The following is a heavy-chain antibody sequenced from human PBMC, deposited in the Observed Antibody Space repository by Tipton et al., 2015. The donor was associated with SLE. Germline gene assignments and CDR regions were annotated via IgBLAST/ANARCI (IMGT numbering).Heavy chain of an antibody. CDR2: IYTSGST. J-gene: IGHJ4*02. CDR3: ARDQRTVAGRGYFDY. Sequence: TLSLTCTVSGGSVSSTTYYWSWIRQPARKGLEWIGRIYTSGSTSYNPSLKSRVTISVNTSKNQFSLKLSSVTAADTAVYYCARDQRTVAGRGYFDYWGQGTLVTVSS. CDR1: GGSVSSTTYY. V-gene: IGHV4-61*02. D-gene: IGHD6-19*01.